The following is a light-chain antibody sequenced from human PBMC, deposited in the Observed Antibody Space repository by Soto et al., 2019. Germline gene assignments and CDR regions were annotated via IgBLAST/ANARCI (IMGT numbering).Light chain of an antibody. CDR1: SSNIGSNY. CDR2: RNN. Sequence: QSVLTQPPSASGTPGQRVTISCSGSSSNIGSNYVYWYQQLPGTAPKLLIYRNNQRPSGVPDRFSGSKSVTSASLAISGLRSEDDADYYCAAWDDSLSGWVFGGGTKLTVL. J-gene: IGLJ3*02. V-gene: IGLV1-47*01. CDR3: AAWDDSLSGWV.